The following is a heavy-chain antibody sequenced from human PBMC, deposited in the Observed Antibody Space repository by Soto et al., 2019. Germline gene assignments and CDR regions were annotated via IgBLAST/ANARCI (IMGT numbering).Heavy chain of an antibody. D-gene: IGHD5-12*01. CDR1: GGSISSGGYS. CDR2: IYHSGST. CDR3: ARDRKGDGYNYFDY. Sequence: SETLSLTCAVSGGSISSGGYSWSWIRQPPGKGLEWIGYIYHSGSTYYNPSLKSRVTISVDRSKNQFSLKLSSVTAADTAVYYCARDRKGDGYNYFDYWGQGTLVTVPQ. J-gene: IGHJ4*02. V-gene: IGHV4-30-2*01.